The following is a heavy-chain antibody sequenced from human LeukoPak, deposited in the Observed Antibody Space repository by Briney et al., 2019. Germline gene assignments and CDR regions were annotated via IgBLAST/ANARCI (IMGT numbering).Heavy chain of an antibody. J-gene: IGHJ6*02. D-gene: IGHD5-18*01. CDR2: VAYDGSNE. Sequence: GGSLRLSCAASGFSFSYYGMHWVRQAPGKGLEWVAVVAYDGSNEEYAESVKGRFTISRDNSGNTLYLHLNGLRVEDTAVYYCAKETYSYGAVTYILDVWGQGTTVTVSS. CDR1: GFSFSYYG. V-gene: IGHV3-30*18. CDR3: AKETYSYGAVTYILDV.